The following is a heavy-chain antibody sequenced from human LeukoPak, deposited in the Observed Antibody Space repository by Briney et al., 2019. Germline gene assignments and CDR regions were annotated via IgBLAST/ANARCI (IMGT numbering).Heavy chain of an antibody. Sequence: PGGSLRLSCAASGFTFSSFEMNWVRQAPGKGLEWVSYISDSGSTIFYAGSVKGRFTISRDNAKNSLFLQMNSLRAEDTALYYCARAAMTAFDIWGQGTMVTVSS. CDR1: GFTFSSFE. CDR3: ARAAMTAFDI. J-gene: IGHJ3*02. V-gene: IGHV3-48*03. CDR2: ISDSGSTI.